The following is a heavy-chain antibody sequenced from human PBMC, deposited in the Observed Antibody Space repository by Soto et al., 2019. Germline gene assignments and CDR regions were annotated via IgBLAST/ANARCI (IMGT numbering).Heavy chain of an antibody. D-gene: IGHD3-16*01. Sequence: QVQLVQSGAEVKKPGSSVKVSCKASGGTFSSYAISWVRQAPGQGLEWMGGIIPIFGTANYAQKFQGRVTIAADESTSTVYVELSSLRSEDTAVYYCAGGGDDYVWGSYHDYWGQGTLVTVSS. CDR2: IIPIFGTA. CDR1: GGTFSSYA. CDR3: AGGGDDYVWGSYHDY. J-gene: IGHJ4*02. V-gene: IGHV1-69*12.